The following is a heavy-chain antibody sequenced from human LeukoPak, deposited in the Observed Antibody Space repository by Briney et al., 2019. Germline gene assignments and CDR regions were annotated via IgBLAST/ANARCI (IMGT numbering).Heavy chain of an antibody. CDR2: IYSDGST. D-gene: IGHD3-9*01. CDR3: ARELTADY. CDR1: GFILRSNY. Sequence: PGGSLRLPRAASGFILRSNYMSWVRQARGKGLEWVSVIYSDGSTYYEDSVKGRFTISRDNSKNTLYLQMNSLRAEDTAVYYCARELTADYWGQGTLVTVSS. J-gene: IGHJ4*02. V-gene: IGHV3-66*02.